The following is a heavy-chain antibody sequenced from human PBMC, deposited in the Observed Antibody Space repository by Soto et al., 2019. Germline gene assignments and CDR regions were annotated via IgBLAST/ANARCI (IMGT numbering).Heavy chain of an antibody. CDR3: ARDRYSSSLTPGRYYFDY. V-gene: IGHV6-1*01. D-gene: IGHD6-13*01. Sequence: SQTLSLTCVISGDSVSSNSAAWNWIRQSPSRGLEWLGRTYYRSKWYNDYAVSVKSRITINPDTSKSQFSLQLNSVTPEDTAVYYCARDRYSSSLTPGRYYFDYWGQGTLVTVSS. J-gene: IGHJ4*02. CDR1: GDSVSSNSAA. CDR2: TYYRSKWYN.